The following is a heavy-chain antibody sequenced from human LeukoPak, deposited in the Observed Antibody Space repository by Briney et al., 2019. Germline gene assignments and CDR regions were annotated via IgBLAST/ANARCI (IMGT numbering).Heavy chain of an antibody. J-gene: IGHJ5*02. D-gene: IGHD3-10*01. CDR2: ISSSGSTI. V-gene: IGHV3-48*03. CDR1: GFTFSSYE. Sequence: GGSLRLSCAASGFTFSSYEMNWVRQAPGKGLEWVSYISSSGSTIYYADFVKGRFTISRDNAKNSLYLQMNSLRAEDTAVYYCARDRYFGEPRWFDPWGQGTLVTVSS. CDR3: ARDRYFGEPRWFDP.